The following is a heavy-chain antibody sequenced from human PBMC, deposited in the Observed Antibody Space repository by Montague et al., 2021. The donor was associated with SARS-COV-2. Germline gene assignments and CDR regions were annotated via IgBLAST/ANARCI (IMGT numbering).Heavy chain of an antibody. V-gene: IGHV4-39*07. CDR2: INHSGSI. CDR3: ARVPDYYDSSGYYFDAFDI. CDR1: GGSISSSSYH. J-gene: IGHJ3*02. Sequence: SETLSLTCIVSGGSISSSSYHWGWIRQPPGKGLEWIGEINHSGSINYNPSLKSRVTISVDTSKNQFSLKLSSVTAADTAMYYCARVPDYYDSSGYYFDAFDIWGQGTMVTVSS. D-gene: IGHD3-22*01.